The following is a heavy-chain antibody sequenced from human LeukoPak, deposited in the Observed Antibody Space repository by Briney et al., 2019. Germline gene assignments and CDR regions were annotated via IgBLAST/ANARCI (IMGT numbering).Heavy chain of an antibody. Sequence: PGGSLGLSCAASGFTFSGSAMHWVRQASGKGLEWVGRIRSKANSYATAYAASVKGRFTISRDDSKNTAYLQMNSLKTEDTAVYYCTCHDYSNYVVFDYWGQGTLVTVSS. CDR1: GFTFSGSA. D-gene: IGHD4-11*01. J-gene: IGHJ4*02. V-gene: IGHV3-73*01. CDR3: TCHDYSNYVVFDY. CDR2: IRSKANSYAT.